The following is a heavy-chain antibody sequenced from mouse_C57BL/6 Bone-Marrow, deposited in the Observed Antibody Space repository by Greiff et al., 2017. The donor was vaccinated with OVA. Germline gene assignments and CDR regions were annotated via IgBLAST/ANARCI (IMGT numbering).Heavy chain of an antibody. CDR2: ISNLAYSI. J-gene: IGHJ2*01. D-gene: IGHD2-3*01. V-gene: IGHV5-15*01. Sequence: EVQLVESGGGLVQPGGSLKLSCAASGFTFSDYGMAWVRQAPRKGPEWVAFISNLAYSIYYADTVTGRFTISRENAKNTLYLEMSSLRSEDTAMYYCARQTGYYYFDYWGQGTTLTVSS. CDR1: GFTFSDYG. CDR3: ARQTGYYYFDY.